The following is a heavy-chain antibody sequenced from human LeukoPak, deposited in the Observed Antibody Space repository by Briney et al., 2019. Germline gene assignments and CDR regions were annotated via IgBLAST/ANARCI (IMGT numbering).Heavy chain of an antibody. Sequence: SETLSLTCAVYGGSFSGYYWSWIRQPPGKGLEWIGEINHSGSTNYNPSLKSRVTISVDTSKNQFSLKLSSVTAADTAVYYCARDRGTGTPWFDPWGQGTLVTVSS. D-gene: IGHD1-1*01. V-gene: IGHV4-34*01. CDR3: ARDRGTGTPWFDP. CDR1: GGSFSGYY. J-gene: IGHJ5*02. CDR2: INHSGST.